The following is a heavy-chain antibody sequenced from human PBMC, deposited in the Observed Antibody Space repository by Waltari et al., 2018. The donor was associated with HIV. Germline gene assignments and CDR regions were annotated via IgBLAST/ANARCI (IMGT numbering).Heavy chain of an antibody. CDR1: GASFRDYY. Sequence: QVRLQQWGTGLLKSSETLSRTCAVYGASFRDYYWNWIRQSPGQGLQWIGEVNDVGGVRYSPSFRSRVSRSMDASKNQFSLNLTSVTAADTAVYYCARGRWRNRGPLPMDVWAPGAMVIVSS. V-gene: IGHV4-34*02. CDR2: VNDVGGV. D-gene: IGHD3-10*01. CDR3: ARGRWRNRGPLPMDV. J-gene: IGHJ6*02.